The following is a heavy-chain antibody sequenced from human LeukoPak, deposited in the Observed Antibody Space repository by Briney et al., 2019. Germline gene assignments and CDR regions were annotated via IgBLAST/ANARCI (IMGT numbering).Heavy chain of an antibody. D-gene: IGHD3-10*01. CDR1: GYSFTTYW. V-gene: IGHV5-51*01. CDR3: ARHYYYGSGSYPYY. Sequence: GESLKISCKGSGYSFTTYWIGWVRQMPGKGLEWIGIIFPGDSETTYSPSLQGQVTISADKSINTAYLQWSSLKASDTAMYYCARHYYYGSGSYPYYWGQGTLVTVSS. CDR2: IFPGDSET. J-gene: IGHJ4*02.